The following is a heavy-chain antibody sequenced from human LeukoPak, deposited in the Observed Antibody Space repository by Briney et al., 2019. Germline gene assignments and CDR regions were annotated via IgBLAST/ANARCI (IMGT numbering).Heavy chain of an antibody. D-gene: IGHD5-24*01. CDR1: GGSFSGYY. CDR3: ARGRWLQDT. V-gene: IGHV4-34*09. Sequence: SETLSLTCAVYGGSFSGYYWSWIRQPPGKGLEWIGYIYYSGSTYYNPSLKSRVTISVDTSKNQFSLKLSSVTAADTAVYYCARGRWLQDTWGQGTLVTVSS. CDR2: IYYSGST. J-gene: IGHJ4*02.